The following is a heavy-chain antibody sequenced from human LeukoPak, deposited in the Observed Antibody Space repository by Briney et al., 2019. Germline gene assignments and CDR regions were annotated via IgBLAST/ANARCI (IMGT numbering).Heavy chain of an antibody. J-gene: IGHJ6*04. D-gene: IGHD3-9*01. CDR2: ISAYNGNT. Sequence: ASVKVSCKASGYTFTSYGISWVRQAPGQGLEWMGWISAYNGNTNYAQKLQGRVTMTTDTSTSTAYMELRSLRSDDTAVYYCARDVLRYFDLPNGMDVWGKGTTVTVSS. CDR1: GYTFTSYG. V-gene: IGHV1-18*04. CDR3: ARDVLRYFDLPNGMDV.